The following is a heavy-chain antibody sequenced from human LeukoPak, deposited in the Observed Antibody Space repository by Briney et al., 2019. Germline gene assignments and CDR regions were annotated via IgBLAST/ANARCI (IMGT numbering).Heavy chain of an antibody. V-gene: IGHV4-4*07. Sequence: SETLSLTCTVSGGPISSYHWSWIRQPAGKGLEWIGRIYTSGSTNYNPSRKSPFTMSENTSKNKCYLKLSSVTAADTAVYYGARGVEDIVVVPGNWFDPWGQGALVTVSS. J-gene: IGHJ5*02. CDR3: ARGVEDIVVVPGNWFDP. D-gene: IGHD2-2*01. CDR1: GGPISSYH. CDR2: IYTSGST.